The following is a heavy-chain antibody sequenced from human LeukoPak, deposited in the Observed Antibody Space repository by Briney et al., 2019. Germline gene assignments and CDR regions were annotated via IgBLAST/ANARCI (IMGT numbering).Heavy chain of an antibody. CDR3: ARRGRIQLWFADY. V-gene: IGHV3-21*01. J-gene: IGHJ4*02. D-gene: IGHD5-18*01. CDR2: ISSSSSYI. CDR1: GFSFSSYS. Sequence: GGSLRLSCAASGFSFSSYSMNWVRQAPGKGLEWVSSISSSSSYIYYADSVKGRFTISRDNAKNSLYLQMNSLRAEDTAVYYCARRGRIQLWFADYWGQGTLVTVSS.